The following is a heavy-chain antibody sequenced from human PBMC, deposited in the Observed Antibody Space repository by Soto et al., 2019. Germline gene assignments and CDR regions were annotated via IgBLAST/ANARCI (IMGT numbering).Heavy chain of an antibody. J-gene: IGHJ5*02. V-gene: IGHV1-46*01. Sequence: QGQLVQSGAEVKKPGASVKVSCKASGYTFTTYYIHWMRQAPGQGLEWMGMFNTYTGGTRYAHKFQGRVTITGDTSTSTGYMELSRLRSDDTAVYYCAIMWGEIGTAFDHWGQGTLVTVSS. CDR2: FNTYTGGT. D-gene: IGHD1-1*01. CDR1: GYTFTTYY. CDR3: AIMWGEIGTAFDH.